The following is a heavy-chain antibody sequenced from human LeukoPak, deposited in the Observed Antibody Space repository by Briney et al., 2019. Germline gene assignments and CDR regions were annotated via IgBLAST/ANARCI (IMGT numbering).Heavy chain of an antibody. CDR1: GITFSSYG. CDR3: AKELSGGWPFDY. V-gene: IGHV3-33*06. J-gene: IGHJ4*02. Sequence: PGGSLRLSCAASGITFSSYGMHWVRQAPGKGLEWVAVIWYDGSNKYYADSVKGRFTTSRDNSKNTMFLQMNSLRAEDTAVYYCAKELSGGWPFDYWGQGALVTVSS. CDR2: IWYDGSNK. D-gene: IGHD6-19*01.